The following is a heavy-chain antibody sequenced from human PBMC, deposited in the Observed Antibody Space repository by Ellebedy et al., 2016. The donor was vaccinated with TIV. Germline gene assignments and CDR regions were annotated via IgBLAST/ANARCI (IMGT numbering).Heavy chain of an antibody. V-gene: IGHV1-18*01. Sequence: ASVKVSCKASGGTFSSYAISWVRQAPGQGLEWMGWISAYNGNTNYAQKLQGRVTMTRDTSTSTVYMELSSLRSEDTAVYYCARGDYGDQNYFDYWGQGTLVTVSS. CDR2: ISAYNGNT. D-gene: IGHD4-17*01. CDR3: ARGDYGDQNYFDY. J-gene: IGHJ4*02. CDR1: GGTFSSYA.